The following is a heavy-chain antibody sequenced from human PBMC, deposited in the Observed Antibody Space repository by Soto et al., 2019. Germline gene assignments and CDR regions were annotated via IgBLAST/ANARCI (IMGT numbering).Heavy chain of an antibody. Sequence: QVQLLQSGTEVKKPGSSAKVSCRASGGNFNTYTIIWVRQAPGQGLEWLGRIIPILDIASYAQKFQGRVNITADRSTNTAYIELSSLRSEDTAVYFCARSLGLCTGSGCRDYWRQGTLVSVSP. CDR2: IIPILDIA. J-gene: IGHJ4*02. V-gene: IGHV1-69*02. D-gene: IGHD2-8*02. CDR1: GGNFNTYT. CDR3: ARSLGLCTGSGCRDY.